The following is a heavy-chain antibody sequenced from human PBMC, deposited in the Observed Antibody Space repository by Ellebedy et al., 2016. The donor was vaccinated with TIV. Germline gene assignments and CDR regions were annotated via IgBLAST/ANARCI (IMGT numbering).Heavy chain of an antibody. CDR3: ARGVIPTTGIQPNFDY. CDR2: ISAYNGNT. Sequence: ASVKVSCKASGYTFTSYGISWVRQAPGQGLEWMGWISAYNGNTNYAQKLQGRVTMTTDTSTSTAYMELSSLRSEDTAVYYCARGVIPTTGIQPNFDYWGQGTLVTVSS. J-gene: IGHJ4*02. CDR1: GYTFTSYG. V-gene: IGHV1-18*01. D-gene: IGHD1-1*01.